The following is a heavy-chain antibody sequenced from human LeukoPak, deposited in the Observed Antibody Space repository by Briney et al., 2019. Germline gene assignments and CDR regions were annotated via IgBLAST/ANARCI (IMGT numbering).Heavy chain of an antibody. CDR2: ISYDGSNK. D-gene: IGHD3-16*01. CDR3: ATFSRGATFDI. V-gene: IGHV3-30-3*01. J-gene: IGHJ3*02. CDR1: GFTFSSYA. Sequence: GRSLRLSCAASGFTFSSYAMHWVRQAPGKGLEWVAVISYDGSNKYYADSVKGRFTISRDNSKNTLYLQMNSLRAEDTAVYYCATFSRGATFDIWGQGTMVTVSS.